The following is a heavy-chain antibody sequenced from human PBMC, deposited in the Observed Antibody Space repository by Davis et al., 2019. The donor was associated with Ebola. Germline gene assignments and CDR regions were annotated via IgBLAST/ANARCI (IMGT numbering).Heavy chain of an antibody. J-gene: IGHJ4*02. V-gene: IGHV1-69*05. D-gene: IGHD3-3*01. CDR2: IIPIFGTA. CDR3: ARGRLEDFWSGPSGDYFDY. CDR1: GGTFSSYA. Sequence: SVKVSCKASGGTFSSYAISWVRQAPGQGLEWMGGIIPIFGTANYAQKLQGRVTMTTDTSTSTAYMELRSLRSDDTAVYYCARGRLEDFWSGPSGDYFDYWGQGTLVTVSS.